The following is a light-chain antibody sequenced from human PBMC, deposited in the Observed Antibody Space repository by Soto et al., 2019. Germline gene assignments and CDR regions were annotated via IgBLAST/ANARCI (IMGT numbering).Light chain of an antibody. CDR3: QQSYTSWWT. CDR2: AAS. J-gene: IGKJ1*01. Sequence: IQMTQSPSSLSSSLRDRVSITFRASQSISTHLSWYQQKPGKAPKLLIYAASSLQSWVPSSFTGSGSGTDFTLTISSLQPEDFATYYCQQSYTSWWTFGQGTKVDI. CDR1: QSISTH. V-gene: IGKV1-39*01.